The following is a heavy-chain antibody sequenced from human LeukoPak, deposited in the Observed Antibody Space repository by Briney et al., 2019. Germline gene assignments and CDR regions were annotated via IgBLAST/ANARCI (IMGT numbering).Heavy chain of an antibody. Sequence: PSETLSLTCTVSGGSISSYYWSWIRQPPGEGLEWIGYIYYSGSTNYNPSLKSRVTISVDTPKNQFSLKLSSVTAADTAVYYCARDSVAHCSSTSCYSDAFDIWGQGTMVTVSS. V-gene: IGHV4-59*01. D-gene: IGHD2-2*01. CDR1: GGSISSYY. J-gene: IGHJ3*02. CDR3: ARDSVAHCSSTSCYSDAFDI. CDR2: IYYSGST.